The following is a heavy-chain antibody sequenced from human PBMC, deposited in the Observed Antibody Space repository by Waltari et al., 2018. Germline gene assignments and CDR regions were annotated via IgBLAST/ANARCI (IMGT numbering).Heavy chain of an antibody. CDR1: GGSISSYY. Sequence: QVQLQESGPGLVKPSETLSLTCTVSGGSISSYYWSWIRQHAGKGLEWIGSIYTSGSTNYNPSIKSRVTMSVDTSKNQFSLKLSSVTAADTAVYYCARDQDYYDSSGYSIFDYWGQGTLVTVSS. D-gene: IGHD3-22*01. CDR3: ARDQDYYDSSGYSIFDY. J-gene: IGHJ4*02. CDR2: IYTSGST. V-gene: IGHV4-4*07.